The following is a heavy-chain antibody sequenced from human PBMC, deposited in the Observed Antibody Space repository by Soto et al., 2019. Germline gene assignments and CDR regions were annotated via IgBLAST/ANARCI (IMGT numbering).Heavy chain of an antibody. Sequence: QVKLVQSGTEVKKPGASIKVSCKASGYSFATSGMTWVRQAPGQGLEWMGWISVYNGNTNYDKKLQDRVTMTTDTSTNTAYLEERNLRSDDTAVYYCARAGQYYDASGYADWGQGTLVTVSS. CDR3: ARAGQYYDASGYAD. CDR2: ISVYNGNT. CDR1: GYSFATSG. J-gene: IGHJ4*02. V-gene: IGHV1-18*01. D-gene: IGHD3-22*01.